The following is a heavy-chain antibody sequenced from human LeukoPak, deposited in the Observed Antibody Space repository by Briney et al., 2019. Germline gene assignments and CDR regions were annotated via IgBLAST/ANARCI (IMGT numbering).Heavy chain of an antibody. V-gene: IGHV4-59*08. CDR2: IYDKGRT. Sequence: SETLSLTCTVSGGSISTYYWNWIRQPPGKGLEWIGYIYDKGRTNYNPSLKSRVTISVDTSKNQFPLKLSSVTAADTAIYYCARRDSSGYPYDYWGQGTLVTVSS. D-gene: IGHD3-22*01. CDR3: ARRDSSGYPYDY. CDR1: GGSISTYY. J-gene: IGHJ4*02.